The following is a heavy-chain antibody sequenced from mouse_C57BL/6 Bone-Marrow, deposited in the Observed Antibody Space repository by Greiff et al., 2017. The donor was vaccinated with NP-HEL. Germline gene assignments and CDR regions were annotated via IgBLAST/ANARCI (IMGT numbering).Heavy chain of an antibody. CDR2: IYPGSGNT. J-gene: IGHJ1*03. CDR3: ARRDRLLRFPHWYFDV. V-gene: IGHV1-76*01. CDR1: GYTFTDYY. Sequence: VKLVESGAELVRPGASVKLSCKASGYTFTDYYINWVKQRPGQGLEWIARIYPGSGNTYYNEKFKGKATLTAEKSSSTAYMQLSSLTSEDSAVYFCARRDRLLRFPHWYFDVWGTGTTVTVSS. D-gene: IGHD1-1*01.